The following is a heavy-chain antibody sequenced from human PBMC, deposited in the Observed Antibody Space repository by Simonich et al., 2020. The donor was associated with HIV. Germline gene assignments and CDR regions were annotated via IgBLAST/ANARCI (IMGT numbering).Heavy chain of an antibody. J-gene: IGHJ4*02. CDR2: INHSGST. CDR1: GGSFSGYY. D-gene: IGHD5-12*01. CDR3: ARRTGYDLDY. Sequence: QVHLQQWGAGLLKPSETLSLTCAVYGGSFSGYYWTWIRQPPGKGLEWIGEINHSGSTDYTPSLKSRVTISVDTSKNQFSLKLSSVTAADTAVYYCARRTGYDLDYWGQGTLVTVSS. V-gene: IGHV4-34*01.